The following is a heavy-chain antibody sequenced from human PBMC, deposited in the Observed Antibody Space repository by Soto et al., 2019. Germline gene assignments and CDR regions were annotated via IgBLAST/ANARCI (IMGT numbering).Heavy chain of an antibody. CDR2: IDYSGST. J-gene: IGHJ4*02. V-gene: IGHV4-59*01. CDR1: SGSISSYY. D-gene: IGHD2-15*01. CDR3: ARRVAYCSGGSCYSYFDY. Sequence: SETLSLTCTVSSGSISSYYWSWIRQSPGKGLDWIGYIDYSGSTKYNPSLKSRVTISVDTSNNQFSLKLTSVTAADTALYYCARRVAYCSGGSCYSYFDYWGQGTRVTVS.